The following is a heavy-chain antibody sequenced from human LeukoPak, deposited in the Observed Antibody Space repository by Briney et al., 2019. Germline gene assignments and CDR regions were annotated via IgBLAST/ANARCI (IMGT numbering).Heavy chain of an antibody. D-gene: IGHD5-18*01. CDR2: ISGSGGST. J-gene: IGHJ4*02. CDR1: GFTFSSYA. V-gene: IGHV3-23*01. CDR3: VKDAWVTGAPYYFDY. Sequence: GGSLRLSCAASGFTFSSYAMGWVRQAPGKGLEWVSAISGSGGSTYYADSVKGRFTTSRDNSKNTLYLQMNSLRAEDTAVYYCVKDAWVTGAPYYFDYWGQGTLVTVSS.